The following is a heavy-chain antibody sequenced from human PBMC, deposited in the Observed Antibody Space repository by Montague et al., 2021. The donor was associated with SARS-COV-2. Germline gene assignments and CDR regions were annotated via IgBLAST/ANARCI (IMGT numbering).Heavy chain of an antibody. CDR3: ARLRGGTPGEH. D-gene: IGHD2-21*01. CDR1: GASISDSNFH. Sequence: SETLSLTCTVSGASISDSNFHWGWIRQPPGKGLEWIGTLYYSGATYYNPSLKSRVTTSMDTSKNQFSLKLTSAIAADTAVYYCARLRGGTPGEHWGQGALATVSS. V-gene: IGHV4-39*07. J-gene: IGHJ4*02. CDR2: LYYSGAT.